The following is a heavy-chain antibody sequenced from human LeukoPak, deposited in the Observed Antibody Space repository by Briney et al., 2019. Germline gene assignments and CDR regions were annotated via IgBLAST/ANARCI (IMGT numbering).Heavy chain of an antibody. D-gene: IGHD6-19*01. Sequence: ASVKVSCKASGGTFSSYAISWVRQAPGQGLEWMGGIIPIFGTANYAQKFQGRVTITRDTSASTAYMELSSLRSEDTAVYYCARVHRQWLKYDYWGQGTLVTVSS. CDR2: IIPIFGTA. CDR1: GGTFSSYA. V-gene: IGHV1-69*05. CDR3: ARVHRQWLKYDY. J-gene: IGHJ4*02.